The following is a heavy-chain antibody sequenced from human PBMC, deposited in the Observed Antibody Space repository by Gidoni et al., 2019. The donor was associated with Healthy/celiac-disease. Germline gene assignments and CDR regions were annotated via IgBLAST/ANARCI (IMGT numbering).Heavy chain of an antibody. D-gene: IGHD3-16*01. CDR2: ISGSGGST. V-gene: IGHV3-23*01. Sequence: EVQLLESGGGLVQPGGSLRLSCAASGFSFSRYAMSWVRQAQGKGLEWVAAISGSGGSTYYADSVKGRFTISRDNSKNTLYLQMNSLRAEDTAVYYCAKAPGAVNSGGIFDYWGQGTLVTVSS. CDR1: GFSFSRYA. CDR3: AKAPGAVNSGGIFDY. J-gene: IGHJ4*02.